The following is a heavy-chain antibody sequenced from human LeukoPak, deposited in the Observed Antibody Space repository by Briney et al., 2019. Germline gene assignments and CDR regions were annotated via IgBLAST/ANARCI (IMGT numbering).Heavy chain of an antibody. V-gene: IGHV4-59*01. CDR3: ARDGDSSGYYLSWFDP. J-gene: IGHJ5*02. Sequence: SETLSLTCTVSGGSISSYYWSWIRQPPGKGLEWIGYIYYSGSTNYNPSLKSRVTISVDTSKNQFSLKLSSVTAADTAVYYCARDGDSSGYYLSWFDPWGQGTLVTVSS. CDR2: IYYSGST. D-gene: IGHD3-22*01. CDR1: GGSISSYY.